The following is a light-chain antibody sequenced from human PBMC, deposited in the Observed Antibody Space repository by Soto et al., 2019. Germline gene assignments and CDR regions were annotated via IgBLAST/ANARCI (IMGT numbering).Light chain of an antibody. V-gene: IGLV2-23*01. CDR3: CSYAGSSTGV. J-gene: IGLJ3*02. CDR2: ENT. CDR1: NSDVGGYNH. Sequence: QSALTQPASVSGSPGQSITISCSGTNSDVGGYNHVSWYQQHPGKAPKLIIYENTKRPSGVSTRVSGSKSGNTASLTISGLQADDEAEYYCCSYAGSSTGVFGGGTKLTVL.